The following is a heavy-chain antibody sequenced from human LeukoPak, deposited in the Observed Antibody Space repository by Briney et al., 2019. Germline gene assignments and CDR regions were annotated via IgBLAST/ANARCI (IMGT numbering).Heavy chain of an antibody. CDR3: ARDGDGSTISFPDI. CDR2: ISSSSSYI. CDR1: GFTFSSYS. Sequence: PGGSLRLSCAASGFTFSSYSMNWVRQAPGKGLEWVSSISSSSSYIYYADSVKGRFTISRDNAKNSLYLQMNSLRAEDTAVYYCARDGDGSTISFPDIWGQGTMVTVSS. D-gene: IGHD3-9*01. J-gene: IGHJ3*02. V-gene: IGHV3-21*01.